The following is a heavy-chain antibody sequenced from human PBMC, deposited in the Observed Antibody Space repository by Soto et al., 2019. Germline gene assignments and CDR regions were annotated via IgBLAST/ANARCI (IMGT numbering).Heavy chain of an antibody. J-gene: IGHJ6*02. CDR2: INHSGST. V-gene: IGHV4-34*01. D-gene: IGHD2-2*01. Sequence: SETLSLTCAVYGGSFSGYYWSWIRQPPGKGLEWIGEINHSGSTNYNPSLKSRVTISVDTSKNQFSLKLSSVTAADTAVYYCARDHANEEGDFYYYYGMDIWGQGTTVTVSS. CDR1: GGSFSGYY. CDR3: ARDHANEEGDFYYYYGMDI.